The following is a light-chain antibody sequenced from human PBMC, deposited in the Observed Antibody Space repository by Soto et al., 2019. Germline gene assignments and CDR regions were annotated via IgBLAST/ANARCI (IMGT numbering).Light chain of an antibody. V-gene: IGKV3-15*01. CDR3: QQSYYCAPVT. J-gene: IGKJ2*01. CDR1: QSVSSN. Sequence: EIVMTQSPATLSVSPGERATLSCRTSQSVSSNLAWYQQKPGQAPRLLIYGASTRATGIPARFSGSGAGTEFTPTISRLASSAFAIYYRQQSYYCAPVTFGPGPKLEIK. CDR2: GAS.